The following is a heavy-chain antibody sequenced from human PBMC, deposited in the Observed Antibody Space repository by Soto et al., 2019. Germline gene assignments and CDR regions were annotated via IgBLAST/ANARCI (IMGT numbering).Heavy chain of an antibody. CDR3: ARGAFGAYYFDY. Sequence: EVQLVESGVGLVQPGGSLRLSCAASGFTFSSYWIHWVRQAPGKGLVWVSLIKGDGITKNYADSVKGRVTISRDNAKNTVYLQVISLRAEDTAVYYCARGAFGAYYFDYWGQGTLVTVSS. V-gene: IGHV3-74*01. CDR2: IKGDGITK. D-gene: IGHD3-3*01. J-gene: IGHJ4*02. CDR1: GFTFSSYW.